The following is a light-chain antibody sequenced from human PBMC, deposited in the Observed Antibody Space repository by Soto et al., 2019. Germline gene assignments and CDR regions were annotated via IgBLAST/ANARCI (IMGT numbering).Light chain of an antibody. CDR2: EVS. CDR1: SSDVGGYNY. V-gene: IGLV2-14*01. CDR3: SSYTSGTTPYV. Sequence: QSVLTQPASVSGSDGQSITISCTGTSSDVGGYNYVSWYRQHPGNAPKLMIYEVSNRPSGVSNRLSGSKSGHTASLTISGLQAEDEADYYCSSYTSGTTPYVFGTGTMVIVL. J-gene: IGLJ1*01.